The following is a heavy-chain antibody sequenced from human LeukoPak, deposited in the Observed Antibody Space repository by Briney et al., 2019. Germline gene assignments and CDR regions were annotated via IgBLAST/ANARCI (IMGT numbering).Heavy chain of an antibody. V-gene: IGHV4-34*01. CDR1: GRSAGGYY. CDR3: ARGRSRSGYYDY. Sequence: PSQTLSLTCAVYGRSAGGYYWSWIRQPPGNGLEWIGEIKHSGSTNYNPTPKSRVTISVDTSKNQLSLKRSSVTAADTAVYYCARGRSRSGYYDYWGQGTLVTVSS. D-gene: IGHD3-22*01. CDR2: IKHSGST. J-gene: IGHJ4*02.